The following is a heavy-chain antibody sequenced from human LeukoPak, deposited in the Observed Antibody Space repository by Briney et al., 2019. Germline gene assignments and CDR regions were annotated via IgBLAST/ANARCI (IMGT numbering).Heavy chain of an antibody. V-gene: IGHV4-30-4*08. CDR1: GGSISSGDYY. J-gene: IGHJ3*02. CDR2: IYYSGST. D-gene: IGHD1-26*01. Sequence: PSETLSLTCTVSGGSISSGDYYWSWIRQPPGKGLEWIGYIYYSGSTYYNPSLKSRVTISVDKSKNQFSLRLSSVTAADTAIYYCAREIVGPTNGFDIWGQGTMVTVSS. CDR3: AREIVGPTNGFDI.